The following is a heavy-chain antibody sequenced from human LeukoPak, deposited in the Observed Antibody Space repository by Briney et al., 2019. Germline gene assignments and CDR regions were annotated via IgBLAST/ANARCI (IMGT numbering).Heavy chain of an antibody. J-gene: IGHJ4*02. D-gene: IGHD1-26*01. CDR3: ARGTPLVGATTDYFDY. CDR2: IYTSGST. CDR1: GGSISSYY. V-gene: IGHV4-4*07. Sequence: SETLSLTCTVSGGSISSYYWSWIRQPAGKGLEWIGRIYTSGSTNYNPSLKSRVTMSVDTSKNQFSLKLSSVIAADTAVYYCARGTPLVGATTDYFDYWGQGTLVTVSS.